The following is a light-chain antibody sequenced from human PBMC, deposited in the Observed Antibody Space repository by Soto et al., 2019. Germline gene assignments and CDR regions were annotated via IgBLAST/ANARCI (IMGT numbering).Light chain of an antibody. CDR3: QKYYSAPWK. CDR1: QGISNY. CDR2: AAS. Sequence: DIQMTQSPSSLSASVRDRVTITFRASQGISNYVAWYQQKPGKVPKLLIYAASTLQSGVTSRFRGSGSGTDFNLSITGLQPEDVPKYDGQKYYSAPWKVGQGIKVVIK. V-gene: IGKV1-27*01. J-gene: IGKJ1*01.